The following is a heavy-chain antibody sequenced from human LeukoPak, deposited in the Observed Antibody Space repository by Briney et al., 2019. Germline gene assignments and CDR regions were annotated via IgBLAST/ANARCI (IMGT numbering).Heavy chain of an antibody. J-gene: IGHJ4*02. CDR2: IYSGGGT. CDR1: GFTVSSNY. CDR3: ARDNGRSNGWYYYLEY. V-gene: IGHV3-53*01. D-gene: IGHD6-19*01. Sequence: GSLRLSCAASGFTVSSNYMTWVRQAPGKGLEWVSVIYSGGGTYYADSVKGRFTISRDNSKNTLYLQMNSLRAEDTAVYYCARDNGRSNGWYYYLEYWGQGPLHTVSS.